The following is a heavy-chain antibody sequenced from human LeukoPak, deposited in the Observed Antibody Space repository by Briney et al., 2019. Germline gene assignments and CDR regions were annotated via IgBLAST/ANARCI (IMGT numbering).Heavy chain of an antibody. CDR1: GGSISGYF. V-gene: IGHV4-59*01. J-gene: IGHJ4*02. CDR3: ARMQSSRPFDY. D-gene: IGHD3-16*02. Sequence: SETLSLTCTVSGGSISGYFWSWIRQPPGTGLEWIGYIYYSGSTNYNPSLKSRVAISVDTSKNQFSLKLSSVTTADTAVYYCARMQSSRPFDYWGQGTLVTVSS. CDR2: IYYSGST.